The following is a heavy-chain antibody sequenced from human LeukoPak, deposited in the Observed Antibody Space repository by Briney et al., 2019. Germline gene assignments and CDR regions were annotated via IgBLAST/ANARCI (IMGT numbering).Heavy chain of an antibody. CDR2: INHSGSA. D-gene: IGHD3-22*01. J-gene: IGHJ6*04. CDR1: GGSFSGYY. CDR3: ARVYDSSGYYWDYYYYYGMDV. Sequence: SETLSLTCAVYGGSFSGYYWSWIRQPPGKGLEWIGEINHSGSANYNPSLKSRVTISVDTSRNQFSLKLSSVTAADTAVYYCARVYDSSGYYWDYYYYYGMDVWGKGTTVTVSS. V-gene: IGHV4-34*01.